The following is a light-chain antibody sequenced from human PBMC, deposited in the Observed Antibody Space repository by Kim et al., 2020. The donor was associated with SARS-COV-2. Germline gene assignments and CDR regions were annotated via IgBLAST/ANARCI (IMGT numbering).Light chain of an antibody. CDR3: SSYTSPGTYV. V-gene: IGLV2-14*03. CDR1: DSDICAYNF. J-gene: IGLJ1*01. CDR2: DVS. Sequence: GQSITISCTGTDSDICAYNFVSWYPQLPGNAPKVLVFDVSNRPSGVSHRFSGSKSGNTASLTISELGPEDEADYSCSSYTSPGTYVFGTGTKVTVL.